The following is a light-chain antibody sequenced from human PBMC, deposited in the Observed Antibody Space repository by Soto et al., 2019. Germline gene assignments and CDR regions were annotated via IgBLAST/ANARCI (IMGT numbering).Light chain of an antibody. Sequence: IVLTQSPATLSLSPGERATHSCRASQSIRSSLAWYQQQYGQAPRLLIYDASNRATGIPARFSGSGSGTDFTLTISSLEPKDFAIYYCQQRSNWPGTFGQGTKVEIK. CDR1: QSIRSS. J-gene: IGKJ1*01. CDR2: DAS. CDR3: QQRSNWPGT. V-gene: IGKV3-11*01.